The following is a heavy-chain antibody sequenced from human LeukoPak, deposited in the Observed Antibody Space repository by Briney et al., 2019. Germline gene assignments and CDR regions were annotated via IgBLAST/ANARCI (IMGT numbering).Heavy chain of an antibody. V-gene: IGHV2-70*17. CDR1: GFSLSTNGMC. CDR3: ARTVYPLEMGATKPLFDY. CDR2: IDWDDDK. D-gene: IGHD1-26*01. Sequence: GSGPTLVNPTQTLTLTCTFDGFSLSTNGMCVSWIRQPPGKALEWLARIDWDDDKFYSTSLKTRLTISKDTSENQVVLKMTNVDAMDTATYFCARTVYPLEMGATKPLFDYWGQGILVTVSS. J-gene: IGHJ4*02.